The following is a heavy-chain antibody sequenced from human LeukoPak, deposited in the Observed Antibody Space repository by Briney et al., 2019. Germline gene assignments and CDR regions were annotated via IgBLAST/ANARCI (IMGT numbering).Heavy chain of an antibody. Sequence: GRSLRLSCAASGFTLSSYAMQCVRQAPGKGPEWVSGISEDGTNKYHADSVKGRFTISRDNSKNTLHLQMDSLRPEDTAVYYCARSMRGYAILTGYFDYWGQGTLVTVPS. CDR3: ARSMRGYAILTGYFDY. J-gene: IGHJ4*02. V-gene: IGHV3-30-3*01. D-gene: IGHD3-9*01. CDR2: ISEDGTNK. CDR1: GFTLSSYA.